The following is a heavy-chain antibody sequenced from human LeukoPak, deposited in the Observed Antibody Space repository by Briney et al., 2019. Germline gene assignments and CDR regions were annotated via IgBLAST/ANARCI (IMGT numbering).Heavy chain of an antibody. CDR2: ISSSSSTI. V-gene: IGHV3-48*04. CDR1: GFTFSSYS. CDR3: ARARGYQLLYYFDY. Sequence: GGSLRLSCVASGFTFSSYSMNWVRQAPGKGLEWVSYISSSSSTIYYADSVKGRFTISRDNAKNSLYLQMNSLRAEDTAVYYCARARGYQLLYYFDYWGQGTLVTVSS. J-gene: IGHJ4*02. D-gene: IGHD2-2*01.